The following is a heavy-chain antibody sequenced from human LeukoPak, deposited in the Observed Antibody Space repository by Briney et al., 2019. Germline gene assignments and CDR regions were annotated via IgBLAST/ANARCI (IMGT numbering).Heavy chain of an antibody. Sequence: PGRSLRLSCAASGFTFSSYAMSWVRQAPGKGLEWVSAISGSGGSTYYADSVKGRFTISRDNSKNTLYLQMNSLRAEDTAVYYCAKAPHIVVVPAAAHFDYWGQGTLVTVSS. J-gene: IGHJ4*02. V-gene: IGHV3-23*01. CDR2: ISGSGGST. CDR1: GFTFSSYA. CDR3: AKAPHIVVVPAAAHFDY. D-gene: IGHD2-2*01.